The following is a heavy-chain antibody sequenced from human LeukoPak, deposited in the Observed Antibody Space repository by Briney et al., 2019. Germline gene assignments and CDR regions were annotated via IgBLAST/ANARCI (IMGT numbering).Heavy chain of an antibody. CDR3: AKERYCSGGNCYPDDN. Sequence: GGSLRLSCAASGFIFTDYGMHWVRQAPGKGLDWVAFIRYDEKNYYADSVKGRFTISRDNSKNTLYLQMSSLRVEDTAMYYCAKERYCSGGNCYPDDNWGQGTLVTVSS. J-gene: IGHJ4*02. V-gene: IGHV3-30*02. CDR2: IRYDEKN. D-gene: IGHD2-15*01. CDR1: GFIFTDYG.